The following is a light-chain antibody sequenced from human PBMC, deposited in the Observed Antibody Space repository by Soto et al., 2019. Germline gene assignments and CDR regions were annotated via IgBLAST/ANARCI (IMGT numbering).Light chain of an antibody. CDR1: SIDIAPYND. CDR3: SSYTSSTNYV. V-gene: IGLV2-14*01. J-gene: IGLJ1*01. Sequence: QSVLTQPASVSASPGQSLTISRTRTSIDIAPYNDVSWYQQHPGKAPKLIIYEVSYRPSGISNRFSGSKSGNTASLTISGLQAEDEADYYCSSYTSSTNYVFGTGTKVTVL. CDR2: EVS.